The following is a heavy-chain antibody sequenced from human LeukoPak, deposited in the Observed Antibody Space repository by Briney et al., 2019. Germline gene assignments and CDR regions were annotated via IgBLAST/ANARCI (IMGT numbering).Heavy chain of an antibody. CDR1: GGSISSYY. Sequence: SETLSLTCTVSGGSISSYYWSWIRQPPGEGLEWIGYIYYSGSTNYNPSLKSRVTISVDTSKNQFSLKLSSVTAADTAVYYCASANCTNGVCYDYWGQGTLVTVSS. CDR3: ASANCTNGVCYDY. D-gene: IGHD2-8*01. CDR2: IYYSGST. J-gene: IGHJ4*02. V-gene: IGHV4-59*01.